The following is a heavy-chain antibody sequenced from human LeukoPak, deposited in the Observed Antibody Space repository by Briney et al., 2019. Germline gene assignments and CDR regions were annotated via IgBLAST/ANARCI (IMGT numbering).Heavy chain of an antibody. Sequence: PGGSLRLSCAASGFTVSSNYMSWVRQAPGKGLEWVSVIYSGGSTYYADSVKGIFTISRENSKNTLYLQMNSLRAEDTAVYYCARAGGGYSSGWYLDYWGQGTLVTVSS. CDR3: ARAGGGYSSGWYLDY. D-gene: IGHD6-19*01. V-gene: IGHV3-66*01. J-gene: IGHJ4*02. CDR2: IYSGGST. CDR1: GFTVSSNY.